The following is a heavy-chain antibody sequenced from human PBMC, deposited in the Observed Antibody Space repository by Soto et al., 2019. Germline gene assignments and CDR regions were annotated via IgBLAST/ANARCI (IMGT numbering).Heavy chain of an antibody. J-gene: IGHJ4*02. D-gene: IGHD4-17*01. CDR1: GFTFSNAW. V-gene: IGHV3-15*07. Sequence: GGSLRLSCAASGFTFSNAWMNWVRQAPGKGLEWVGRIKSKTDGGTTDYAAPVKGRFTISRDDSKNTLYLQMNSLKTEDTAVYYCTTAGYDYGDYVYDYWGQGTLVTVSS. CDR2: IKSKTDGGTT. CDR3: TTAGYDYGDYVYDY.